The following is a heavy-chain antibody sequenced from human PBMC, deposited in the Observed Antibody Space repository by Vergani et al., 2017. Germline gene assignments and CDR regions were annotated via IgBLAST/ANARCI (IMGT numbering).Heavy chain of an antibody. CDR1: GFSFRNAW. Sequence: EVQLVESGGGIVKPGGSLRLSCVASGFSFRNAWMNWVRRTPGKGLEWVGRIKSTFDRGITDYDAAVKGRFTISRDDSKNTLFLQMNGLKTEDIGVYYCTTDPRYCGDGSCYWLRDHHYYGMDVWGQGTTVTVSS. V-gene: IGHV3-15*07. J-gene: IGHJ6*02. CDR3: TTDPRYCGDGSCYWLRDHHYYGMDV. CDR2: IKSTFDRGIT. D-gene: IGHD2-21*01.